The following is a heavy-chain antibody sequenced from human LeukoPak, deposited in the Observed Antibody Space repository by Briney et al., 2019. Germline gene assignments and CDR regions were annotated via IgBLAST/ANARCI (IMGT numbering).Heavy chain of an antibody. CDR1: GGSISSYY. D-gene: IGHD6-13*01. CDR2: IYYSGTT. V-gene: IGHV4-59*01. CDR3: ARGVYIAAAQYGY. J-gene: IGHJ4*02. Sequence: SETLSLTCTVSGGSISSYYWSWIRQPPGKGLEWIGYIYYSGTTNYNPSLKSRVTISVDTSKNQFSLKLRSVTAADTAVYYCARGVYIAAAQYGYRGQGTLVTVSS.